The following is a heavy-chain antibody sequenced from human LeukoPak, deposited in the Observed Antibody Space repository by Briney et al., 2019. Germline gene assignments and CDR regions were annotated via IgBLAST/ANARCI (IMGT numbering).Heavy chain of an antibody. D-gene: IGHD5-24*01. CDR3: ASGGDGYTRVDYGMDV. Sequence: PGGSLRLSCAASGFTFSSYEMNWVRQAPGKGLEWVSYISSSGSTIYYADSVEGRFTISRDNAKNSLYLQMNSLRAEDTAVYYCASGGDGYTRVDYGMDVWGQGTTVTVSS. V-gene: IGHV3-48*03. J-gene: IGHJ6*02. CDR1: GFTFSSYE. CDR2: ISSSGSTI.